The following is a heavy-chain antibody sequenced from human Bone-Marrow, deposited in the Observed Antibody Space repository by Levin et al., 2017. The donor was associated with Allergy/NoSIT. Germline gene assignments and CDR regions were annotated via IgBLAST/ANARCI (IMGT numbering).Heavy chain of an antibody. CDR2: IGESGGTT. V-gene: IGHV3-23*01. J-gene: IGHJ4*02. D-gene: IGHD5-12*01. CDR3: AKVPFPGGYVLFDS. CDR1: GFTFSSYA. Sequence: GGSLRLSCAGSGFTFSSYAMTWVRQAPGKGLEWVSTIGESGGTTYYADSVKGRFTISRDNSKNTLYLQMNSLRAEDTAMYYCAKVPFPGGYVLFDSWGQGTLVTVSS.